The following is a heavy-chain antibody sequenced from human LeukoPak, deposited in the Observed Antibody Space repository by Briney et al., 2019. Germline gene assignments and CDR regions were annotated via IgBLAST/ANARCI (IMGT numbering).Heavy chain of an antibody. CDR2: ISGSGGST. D-gene: IGHD1-1*01. CDR3: AKEWRLERRVSDY. Sequence: GGSLRLSCAVSGLTFSRYAMSWVRQAPGKGLEWVSAISGSGGSTYYADSVKGRFTISRDNSKNTLYLQMNSLRAEDTAVYYCAKEWRLERRVSDYWGQGTLVTVSS. J-gene: IGHJ4*02. V-gene: IGHV3-23*01. CDR1: GLTFSRYA.